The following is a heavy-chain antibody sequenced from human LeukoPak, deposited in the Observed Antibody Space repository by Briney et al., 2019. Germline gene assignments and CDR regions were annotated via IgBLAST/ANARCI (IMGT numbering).Heavy chain of an antibody. CDR1: GFPFSKYT. J-gene: IGHJ4*02. CDR3: TRGSAFLYDSRGYYFAY. CDR2: ISDDGSRT. D-gene: IGHD3-22*01. V-gene: IGHV3-64*01. Sequence: AGGSLRLSCSASGFPFSKYTMHWVRRAPGKGLEHVSAISDDGSRTDYGSSVKGRWTISRDNSKNTLYLQMDSLTTDDVAVYYCTRGSAFLYDSRGYYFAYWGQGALVTVSS.